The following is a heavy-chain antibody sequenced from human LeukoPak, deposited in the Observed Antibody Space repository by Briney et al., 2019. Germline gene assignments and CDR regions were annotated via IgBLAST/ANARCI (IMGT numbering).Heavy chain of an antibody. D-gene: IGHD6-13*01. V-gene: IGHV4-39*01. CDR1: GGSIRSSSYS. CDR3: PRLHSSREYYSDY. Sequence: SETLSLTCTVSGGSIRSSSYSWGWIRQPPGKGLEWLGSIYYSGTTYYNPSLRSRVTISVDTSKNQFSLKVSSVTAADTAVYYCPRLHSSREYYSDYWGQGTLVTVSS. CDR2: IYYSGTT. J-gene: IGHJ4*02.